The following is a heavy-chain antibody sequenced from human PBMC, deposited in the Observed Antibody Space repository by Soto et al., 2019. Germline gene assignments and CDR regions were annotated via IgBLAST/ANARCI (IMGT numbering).Heavy chain of an antibody. J-gene: IGHJ4*02. V-gene: IGHV1-18*04. CDR1: GYTFTSYG. CDR2: ISAYNGNT. Sequence: ASVKVSCKASGYTFTSYGISWLRQAPGQGLEWMGWISAYNGNTNYAQKLQGRVTMTTDTSTSTAYMELRSLRSDDTAVYFCARPYRGAFGGVIVYFDYWGQGTLVTVSS. D-gene: IGHD3-16*02. CDR3: ARPYRGAFGGVIVYFDY.